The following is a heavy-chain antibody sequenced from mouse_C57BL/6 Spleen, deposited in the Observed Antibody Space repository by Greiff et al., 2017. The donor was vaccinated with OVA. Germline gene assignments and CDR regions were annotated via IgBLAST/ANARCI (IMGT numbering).Heavy chain of an antibody. D-gene: IGHD1-1*01. CDR2: IDPSDSYT. CDR1: GYTFTSYW. V-gene: IGHV1-59*01. CDR3: ARSDYGSSYQRYFDY. J-gene: IGHJ2*01. Sequence: QVQLQQSGAELVRPGTSVKLSCKASGYTFTSYWMHWVKQRPGQGLEWIGVIDPSDSYTNYNQKFKGKATLTVDTSSSTAYMQLSSLTSEDSAVYYCARSDYGSSYQRYFDYWGQGTTLTVSS.